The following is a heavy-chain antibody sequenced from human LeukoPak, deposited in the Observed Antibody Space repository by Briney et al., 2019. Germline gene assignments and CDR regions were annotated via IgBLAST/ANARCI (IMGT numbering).Heavy chain of an antibody. CDR3: ARDKKVGATLFDF. D-gene: IGHD1-26*01. V-gene: IGHV3-20*04. Sequence: GGSLRLSCAASGYTFGDYGMSWVRQVPGKGLEWVSGTNRRGDITGYADFVKGRFTISRDNAMNSLYLQMNTLRAEDTAVYYCARDKKVGATLFDFWGQGTMVTVSS. CDR1: GYTFGDYG. CDR2: TNRRGDIT. J-gene: IGHJ3*01.